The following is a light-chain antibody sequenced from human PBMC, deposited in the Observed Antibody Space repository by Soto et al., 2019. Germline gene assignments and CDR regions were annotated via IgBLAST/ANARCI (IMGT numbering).Light chain of an antibody. CDR2: KAS. Sequence: DIQMTQSPSTLSASVGDRVTITCRASQSISSWLAWYQQKPGKAPKLLIYKASSLESGVPSRFSGSGSGTEVTLTSSSLQPDDFATYYCQQDNSYPITFGQGTRLEIK. CDR1: QSISSW. V-gene: IGKV1-5*03. CDR3: QQDNSYPIT. J-gene: IGKJ5*01.